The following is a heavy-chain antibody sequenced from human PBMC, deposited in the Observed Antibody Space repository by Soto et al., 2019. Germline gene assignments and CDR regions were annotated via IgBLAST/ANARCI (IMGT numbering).Heavy chain of an antibody. V-gene: IGHV3-7*04. CDR2: IKQDGGEK. Sequence: GVSMRLSCXASGFTFSSYWMSWVRQAPGKGLEWVANIKQDGGEKYYVDSVKGRFTISRDNAKNSLYLQMNSLRAEDTAVYYCARFYYDSSGYLPSPYYYYYGMDVWGQGTTVTVSS. CDR3: ARFYYDSSGYLPSPYYYYYGMDV. D-gene: IGHD3-22*01. J-gene: IGHJ6*02. CDR1: GFTFSSYW.